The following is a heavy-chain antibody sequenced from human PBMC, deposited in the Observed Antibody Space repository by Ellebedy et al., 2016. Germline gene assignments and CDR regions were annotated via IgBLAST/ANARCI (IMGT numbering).Heavy chain of an antibody. D-gene: IGHD5-12*01. CDR1: GYRFTRYW. Sequence: GESLKISCKGFGYRFTRYWIGWVRQMPGKGLEWMGIIFPADSDTRYSPSFQGQVTISADKSITTAYLQWSSLKASDTAMYYCARSGYSGYETDYWGQGTLVTVSS. V-gene: IGHV5-51*01. J-gene: IGHJ4*02. CDR3: ARSGYSGYETDY. CDR2: IFPADSDT.